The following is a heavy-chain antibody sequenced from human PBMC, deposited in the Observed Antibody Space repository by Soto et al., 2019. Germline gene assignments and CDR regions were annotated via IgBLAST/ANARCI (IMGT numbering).Heavy chain of an antibody. D-gene: IGHD6-13*01. V-gene: IGHV1-24*01. Sequence: ASVKVSCKVSGYTLTELSMHWVRQAPGKGLEWMGGFDPEDGETIYAQKFQGRVTMTEDTSTDTAYMELSSLRSEDTAVYYSATWIRQTIDSSSWSLLPYYYYYGMDVWGQGTTVTVSS. CDR1: GYTLTELS. CDR3: ATWIRQTIDSSSWSLLPYYYYYGMDV. J-gene: IGHJ6*02. CDR2: FDPEDGET.